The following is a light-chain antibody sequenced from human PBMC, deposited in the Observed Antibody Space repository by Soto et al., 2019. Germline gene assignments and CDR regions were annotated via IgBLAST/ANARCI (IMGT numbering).Light chain of an antibody. CDR2: DVS. CDR3: SSSTSSSTRV. CDR1: SSDVGGYNY. V-gene: IGLV2-14*01. Sequence: QSALTQPATVSGSPGQSITISCTGTSSDVGGYNYVSWYQQHPGKAPKLMIYDVSNRPSGVSNRFSGSTSGNTASLTISGLQDEDEADYYCSSSTSSSTRVFGGGTKLTVL. J-gene: IGLJ2*01.